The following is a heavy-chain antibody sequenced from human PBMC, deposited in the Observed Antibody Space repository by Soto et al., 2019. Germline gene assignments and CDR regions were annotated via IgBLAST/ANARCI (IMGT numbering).Heavy chain of an antibody. V-gene: IGHV3-11*01. CDR3: AKMTSSGWYDPVFH. Sequence: QVQLVESGGGLVKTRGSLRLSCVASGFSFSDYYMSWVRQAPGKGLEWISYISGSSSNIYYADSVKGRWTISRDNAENSVFLQMNNLRAEDTARYYCAKMTSSGWYDPVFHWGQGTLVTVSS. D-gene: IGHD6-19*01. CDR2: ISGSSSNI. CDR1: GFSFSDYY. J-gene: IGHJ4*02.